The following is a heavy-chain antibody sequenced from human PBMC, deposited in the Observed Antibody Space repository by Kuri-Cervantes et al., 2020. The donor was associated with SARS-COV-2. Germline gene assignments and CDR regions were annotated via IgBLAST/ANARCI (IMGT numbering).Heavy chain of an antibody. CDR3: ARLGGNYYYYYMDV. D-gene: IGHD1-1*01. V-gene: IGHV4-31*03. CDR1: GGSISSGGYY. J-gene: IGHJ6*03. Sequence: SETLSLTCTVSGGSISSGGYYWSWIRQHPGKGLEWIGYIYYSGSTYYNPSLKSRVTISVDTSKNQFSLKLSSVTAADTAVYYCARLGGNYYYYYMDVWGKGTTVTVSS. CDR2: IYYSGST.